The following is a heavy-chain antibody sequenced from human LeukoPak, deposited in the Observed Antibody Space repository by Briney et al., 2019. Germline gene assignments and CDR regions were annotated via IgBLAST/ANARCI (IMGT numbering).Heavy chain of an antibody. Sequence: PGGSLRLSCAASGFTFSSYGMHWVRQAPGKGLEWVAVTSYDGSNKYYADSVKGRFTISRDNSKNTLYLQMNSLRAEDTAVYYCAKDLQQWLVGDWFDPWGQGTLVTVSS. CDR3: AKDLQQWLVGDWFDP. CDR1: GFTFSSYG. J-gene: IGHJ5*02. CDR2: TSYDGSNK. D-gene: IGHD6-19*01. V-gene: IGHV3-30*18.